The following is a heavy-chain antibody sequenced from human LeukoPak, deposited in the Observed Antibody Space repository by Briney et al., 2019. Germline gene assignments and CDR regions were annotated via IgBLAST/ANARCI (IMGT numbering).Heavy chain of an antibody. D-gene: IGHD3-9*01. V-gene: IGHV3-33*01. Sequence: GRSLRLSCAASGFTFSSYGMHWVRQAPGKGLEWVAVIWYDGSNKYYGDSVKGRFTISRDNSKNTLYLQMNSLRAEDTGVYYCARQRIDYDILTGYQKYGLDVWGQGTTVTVSS. CDR3: ARQRIDYDILTGYQKYGLDV. CDR2: IWYDGSNK. CDR1: GFTFSSYG. J-gene: IGHJ6*02.